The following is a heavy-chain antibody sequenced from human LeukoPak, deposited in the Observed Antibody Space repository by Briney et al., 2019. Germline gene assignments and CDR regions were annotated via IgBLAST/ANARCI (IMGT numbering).Heavy chain of an antibody. CDR1: GGSISSYY. D-gene: IGHD2-15*01. V-gene: IGHV4-4*07. CDR3: ARASYCSGGSCYSYYFDY. J-gene: IGHJ4*02. CDR2: IYTSGST. Sequence: SETLSLTCTVSGGSISSYYWSWIRQPAGKGLEWIGRIYTSGSTNYNPSLKSRVTMSVDTSKNQFSLKLSSATAADTAVYYCARASYCSGGSCYSYYFDYWGQGTLVTVSS.